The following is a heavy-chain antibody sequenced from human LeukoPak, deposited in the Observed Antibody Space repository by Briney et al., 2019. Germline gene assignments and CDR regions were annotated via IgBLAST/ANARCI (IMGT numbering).Heavy chain of an antibody. J-gene: IGHJ4*02. D-gene: IGHD1-26*01. Sequence: SETLSLTCGVSGGSISGTNWWSWVRQPPGQGLEWIGEISLAGQTNYNPSLNVRVTMSLDKSSNQLSLHLTSVTAADTATYFCSRESGPFCPFGYWGQGTLVIVSS. CDR1: GGSISGTNW. CDR2: ISLAGQT. CDR3: SRESGPFCPFGY. V-gene: IGHV4/OR15-8*02.